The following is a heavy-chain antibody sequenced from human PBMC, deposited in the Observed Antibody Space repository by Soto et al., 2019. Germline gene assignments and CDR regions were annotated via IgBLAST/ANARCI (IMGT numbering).Heavy chain of an antibody. D-gene: IGHD1-26*01. CDR3: ARRRLSLVDWYFDL. CDR1: GFTVSSNY. J-gene: IGHJ2*01. Sequence: EVQLVESGGGLIQPGGSLRLSCAASGFTVSSNYMTWVRQAPGKGLAWVSVIHRGGNSYYADSVKGRFTISSDTSKTTLYLPPNSLRAEDTAVYYCARRRLSLVDWYFDLLGRGTPVTVSS. V-gene: IGHV3-53*01. CDR2: IHRGGNS.